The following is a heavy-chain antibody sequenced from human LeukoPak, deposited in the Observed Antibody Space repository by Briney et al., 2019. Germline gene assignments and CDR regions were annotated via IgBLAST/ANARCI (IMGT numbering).Heavy chain of an antibody. Sequence: SEALSLTCAVSGYSISSGYYWGWIRQPQGKGLEWIGSIYHSGSTYYNASLKSRVTISVDTSKNQFSLKLSSVTAADTAVYYCARHSNWNADYYFDYWGQGTLVTVSS. D-gene: IGHD1-1*01. V-gene: IGHV4-38-2*01. CDR3: ARHSNWNADYYFDY. CDR2: IYHSGST. J-gene: IGHJ4*02. CDR1: GYSISSGYY.